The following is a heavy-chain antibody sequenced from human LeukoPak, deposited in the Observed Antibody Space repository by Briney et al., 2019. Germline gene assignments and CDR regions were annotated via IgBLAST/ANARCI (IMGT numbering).Heavy chain of an antibody. CDR3: ASGPTLGTTHPYFDY. CDR2: INPSNGGT. V-gene: IGHV1-2*02. J-gene: IGHJ4*02. Sequence: GASVKVSCKESGYTFIGYYIHWLRQAPGQGLEWMGWINPSNGGTNYAQRFQGRVAMTRDTSISTAYMEMSRLTCDDTAVYYCASGPTLGTTHPYFDYWGQGTLVTVSS. D-gene: IGHD1-1*01. CDR1: GYTFIGYY.